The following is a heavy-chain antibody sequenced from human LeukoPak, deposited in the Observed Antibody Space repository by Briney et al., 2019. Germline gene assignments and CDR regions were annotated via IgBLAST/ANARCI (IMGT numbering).Heavy chain of an antibody. J-gene: IGHJ3*01. Sequence: GDSLRLSCAASGFTFSTYAFHWVRQAPGKGLEWVAVISDDGDNKYYADSVKGRFTISRDTSKNTLYLQMNSLRAEDTAIYSCARVGDISEGAFDFCGQGTMVTVSS. D-gene: IGHD2-21*02. CDR3: ARVGDISEGAFDF. CDR2: ISDDGDNK. V-gene: IGHV3-30-3*01. CDR1: GFTFSTYA.